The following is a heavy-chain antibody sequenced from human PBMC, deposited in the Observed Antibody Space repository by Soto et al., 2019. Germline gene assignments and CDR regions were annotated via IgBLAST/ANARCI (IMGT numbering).Heavy chain of an antibody. J-gene: IGHJ6*03. CDR3: ARGSAEWLSAVYYYYYMDV. CDR1: GSSISSYY. D-gene: IGHD3-3*01. Sequence: SETLSLTCTVSGSSISSYYWSWIRQPPGKGLEWMGYIYYSGSTNYNPSLKSRVTISVDTSRNPFSLKLSSVTAADTAVYYCARGSAEWLSAVYYYYYMDVWGKGTTVTVSS. CDR2: IYYSGST. V-gene: IGHV4-59*01.